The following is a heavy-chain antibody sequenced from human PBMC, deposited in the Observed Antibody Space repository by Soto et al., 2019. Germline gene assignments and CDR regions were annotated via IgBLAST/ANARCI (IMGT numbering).Heavy chain of an antibody. V-gene: IGHV3-21*01. J-gene: IGHJ4*02. Sequence: EVQLVESGGGLVKPGGSLRLSCAASGFTFSSYSMNWVRQAPGKGREWVSSISSSSSYIYYADSVKGRFTISRDNAKNSLYLQMNSPRAEHTAVYYCARALPVDYWGQGTLVTVSS. CDR1: GFTFSSYS. CDR3: ARALPVDY. CDR2: ISSSSSYI.